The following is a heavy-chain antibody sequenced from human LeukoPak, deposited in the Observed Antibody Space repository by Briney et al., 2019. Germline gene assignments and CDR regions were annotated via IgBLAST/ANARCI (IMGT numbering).Heavy chain of an antibody. J-gene: IGHJ4*02. D-gene: IGHD3-22*01. CDR2: IYHSGST. V-gene: IGHV4-30-2*01. Sequence: SSETPSLTCAVSGGSISSGGYSWSWIRQPPGKGLEWIGYIYHSGSTYYNPSLKSRVTISVDRSKNQFSLKLSSVTAADTAVYYCARGYYYDSSGYYDYWGQGTLVTVSS. CDR3: ARGYYYDSSGYYDY. CDR1: GGSISSGGYS.